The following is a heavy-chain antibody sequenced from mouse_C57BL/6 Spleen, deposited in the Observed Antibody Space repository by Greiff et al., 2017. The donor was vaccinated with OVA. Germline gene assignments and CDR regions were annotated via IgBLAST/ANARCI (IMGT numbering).Heavy chain of an antibody. J-gene: IGHJ1*03. Sequence: QVHVKQPGAELVKPGASVKLSCKASGYTFTSYWMHWVKQRPGQGLEWIGMIHPNSGSTNYNEKFKSKATLTVDKSSSTAYMQLSSLTSEDSAVYYCARGYYGSSYFWYFDVWGTGTTVTVSS. CDR2: IHPNSGST. V-gene: IGHV1-64*01. D-gene: IGHD1-1*01. CDR1: GYTFTSYW. CDR3: ARGYYGSSYFWYFDV.